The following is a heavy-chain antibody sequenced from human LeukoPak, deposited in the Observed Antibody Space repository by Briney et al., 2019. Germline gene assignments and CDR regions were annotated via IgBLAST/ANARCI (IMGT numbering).Heavy chain of an antibody. D-gene: IGHD6-19*01. CDR3: AREAGGQWLVNFDY. Sequence: GGSLRLSCAASGFTFSSYSMNWVRQAPGKGLEWVSSVSSSSSYIYYADSVKGRFTISRDNAKNSLYLQMNSLRAEDTAVYYYAREAGGQWLVNFDYWGQGTLVTVSS. J-gene: IGHJ4*02. V-gene: IGHV3-21*01. CDR1: GFTFSSYS. CDR2: VSSSSSYI.